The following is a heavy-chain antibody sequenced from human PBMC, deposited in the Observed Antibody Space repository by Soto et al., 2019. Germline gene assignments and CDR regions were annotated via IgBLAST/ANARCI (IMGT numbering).Heavy chain of an antibody. D-gene: IGHD6-13*01. V-gene: IGHV3-30-3*01. J-gene: IGHJ4*02. CDR3: ARDDVPAAAGYFDY. CDR1: GFTFSSYA. Sequence: VGSLRLSCAASGFTFSSYAMHWVRQAPGKGLEWVAVISYDGSNKYYADSVKGRFTISRDNSKNTLYLQMNSLRAEDTAVYYCARDDVPAAAGYFDYWGQGTLVTVSS. CDR2: ISYDGSNK.